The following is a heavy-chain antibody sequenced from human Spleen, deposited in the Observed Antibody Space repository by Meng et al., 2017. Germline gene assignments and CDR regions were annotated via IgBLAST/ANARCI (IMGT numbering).Heavy chain of an antibody. CDR3: ARGGDIVVVVAATPGWVDY. CDR1: GYTFTSYD. CDR2: MNPNSGNT. V-gene: IGHV1-8*01. Sequence: ASVKVSCKASGYTFTSYDINWVRQATGQGLEWMGWMNPNSGNTSYAQKFQGRVTMTRNTSISTAYMELSSLRSEDTAVYYCARGGDIVVVVAATPGWVDYWGQGTLVTVSS. D-gene: IGHD2-15*01. J-gene: IGHJ4*02.